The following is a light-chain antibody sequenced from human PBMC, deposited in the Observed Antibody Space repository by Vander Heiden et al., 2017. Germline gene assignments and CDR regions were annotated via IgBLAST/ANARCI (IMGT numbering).Light chain of an antibody. CDR2: EDN. J-gene: IGLJ3*02. Sequence: NFMLTQPHSVSESPGKTVTISCTRSRCSIARNYVQWYPPRPGSSPTPVIYEDNQKPFGVPDRFSGSIDSSSNSASLTISGLKTEDEADYYCQSYDSSTFNWVFGGGTKLTVL. CDR3: QSYDSSTFNWV. CDR1: RCSIARNY. V-gene: IGLV6-57*01.